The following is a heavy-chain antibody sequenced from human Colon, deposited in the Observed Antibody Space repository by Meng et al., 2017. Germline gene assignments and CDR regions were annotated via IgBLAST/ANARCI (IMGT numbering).Heavy chain of an antibody. CDR3: AKPWMQLWLPDR. V-gene: IGHV3-23*04. Sequence: EGQLVESGGGSVKPGGSLRLACEASGFAFTSYPMTWVRQTPGQGLDWVSGISSSGDRTYYADSVKGRFTISRDNSKNTLYLQLNSLRAEDTAIYYCAKPWMQLWLPDRWGQGTLVTVSS. CDR1: GFAFTSYP. J-gene: IGHJ5*02. CDR2: ISSSGDRT. D-gene: IGHD5-18*01.